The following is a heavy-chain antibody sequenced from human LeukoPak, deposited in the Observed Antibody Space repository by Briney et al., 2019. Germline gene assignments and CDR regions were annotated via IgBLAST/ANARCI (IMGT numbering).Heavy chain of an antibody. V-gene: IGHV3-23*01. CDR3: AKDYSDSRVADVFFEY. CDR2: ITSGFTL. J-gene: IGHJ4*02. Sequence: GRSLCLSCAASGLTFRDYAMSWFREAPGQRLEWFKGITSGFTLHYANSVKGRFTISRDNSKNTCHLQLTSLRAEDTALYYCAKDYSDSRVADVFFEYWGQGTLVTVSS. D-gene: IGHD2-15*01. CDR1: GLTFRDYA.